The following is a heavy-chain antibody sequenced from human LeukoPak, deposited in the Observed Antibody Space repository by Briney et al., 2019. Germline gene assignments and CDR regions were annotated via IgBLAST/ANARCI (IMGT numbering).Heavy chain of an antibody. V-gene: IGHV4-31*03. CDR1: GGSISSGGYY. D-gene: IGHD2-15*01. Sequence: SETLSLTCTVSGGSISSGGYYWSWIRQHPGKGLEWIGYIYYSGSTYYNPSLKSRVTISVDTSKNQFSLKLSSVTAADTAVYYCARDLCSGGSCYSDYWGQGTLVTVSS. CDR3: ARDLCSGGSCYSDY. CDR2: IYYSGST. J-gene: IGHJ4*02.